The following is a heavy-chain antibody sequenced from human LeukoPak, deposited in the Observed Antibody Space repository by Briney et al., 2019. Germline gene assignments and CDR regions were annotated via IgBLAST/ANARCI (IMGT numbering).Heavy chain of an antibody. CDR2: INPNSGGT. CDR1: GYTFPGYY. D-gene: IGHD6-6*01. CDR3: AREHSSSSGKVFDY. J-gene: IGHJ4*02. V-gene: IGHV1-2*02. Sequence: GASVKVSCKASGYTFPGYYMHWVRQAPGQGLEWMGWINPNSGGTNYAQKFRGRVTMTRDTSTSTAYMELSRLRSDDTAVYYCAREHSSSSGKVFDYWGQGTLVTVSS.